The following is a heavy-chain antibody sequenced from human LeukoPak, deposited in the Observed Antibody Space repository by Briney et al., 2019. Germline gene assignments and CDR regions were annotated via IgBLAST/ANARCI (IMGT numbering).Heavy chain of an antibody. CDR3: ARSGALQYYYDSTPQDPFDI. CDR1: GGSISSYY. V-gene: IGHV4-4*07. Sequence: SETLSLTCTVSGGSISSYYWSWIRQPAGKGLEWIGRIYTSGSTNYNPSLKSRVTISVDTSKNQFSLKLSSVTAADTAVYYCARSGALQYYYDSTPQDPFDIWGQGTMVTVSS. CDR2: IYTSGST. J-gene: IGHJ3*02. D-gene: IGHD3-22*01.